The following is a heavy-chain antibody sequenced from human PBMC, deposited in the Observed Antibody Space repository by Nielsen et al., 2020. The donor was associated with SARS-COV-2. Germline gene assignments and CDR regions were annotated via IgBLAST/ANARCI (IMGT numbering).Heavy chain of an antibody. CDR2: ISGSGGST. CDR3: AKVGTYYYDSSGYPAEYFQH. Sequence: VRQPPGKGLEWVSAISGSGGSTYYADSVKGRFTISRDNSKNTLYLQMNSLRAEDTAVYYCAKVGTYYYDSSGYPAEYFQHWGQGTLVTVSS. V-gene: IGHV3-23*01. D-gene: IGHD3-22*01. J-gene: IGHJ1*01.